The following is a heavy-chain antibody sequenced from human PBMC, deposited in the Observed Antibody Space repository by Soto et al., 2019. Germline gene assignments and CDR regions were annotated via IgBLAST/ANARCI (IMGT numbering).Heavy chain of an antibody. D-gene: IGHD2-15*01. J-gene: IGHJ4*02. CDR2: ISYDGSNK. V-gene: IGHV3-30-3*01. CDR1: GFTFSSYA. CDR3: ARGGDIVVVVDARSHNYFDY. Sequence: QVQLVESGGGVVQPGRSLRLSCAASGFTFSSYAMHWVRQAPGKGLEWVAVISYDGSNKYYADSVKGRFTISRDNSKNTLHLQMNRVRAEDTAVYYCARGGDIVVVVDARSHNYFDYLGQGTQVTVSS.